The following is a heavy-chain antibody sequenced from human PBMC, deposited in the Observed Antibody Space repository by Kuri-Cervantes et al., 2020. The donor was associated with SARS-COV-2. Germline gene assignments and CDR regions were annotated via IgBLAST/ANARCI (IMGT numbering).Heavy chain of an antibody. CDR3: ARELVGAFDI. CDR2: ISYDGSNK. Sequence: GESLKISCAASGFTFSSYAMSWVRQAPGKGLEWVAVISYDGSNKYYADSVKGRFTISRDNSKNTLYLQMNSLRAEDTAVYYCARELVGAFDIWGQGTMVTVSS. V-gene: IGHV3-30-3*01. J-gene: IGHJ3*02. CDR1: GFTFSSYA. D-gene: IGHD3-10*01.